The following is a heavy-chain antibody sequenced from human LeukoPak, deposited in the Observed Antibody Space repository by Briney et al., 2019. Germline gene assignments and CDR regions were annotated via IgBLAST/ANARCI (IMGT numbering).Heavy chain of an antibody. V-gene: IGHV4-30-4*08. Sequence: PSESLSLTCTVSGGSISSGDYYWSWIRQPPGKGLEWIGYIYYSGSTYYNPSLKSRVTISVDTSKNQFSLKLSSVTAADTAVYYCARDERWLQSLDYWGQGTLVTVSS. CDR1: GGSISSGDYY. J-gene: IGHJ4*02. CDR3: ARDERWLQSLDY. CDR2: IYYSGST. D-gene: IGHD5-24*01.